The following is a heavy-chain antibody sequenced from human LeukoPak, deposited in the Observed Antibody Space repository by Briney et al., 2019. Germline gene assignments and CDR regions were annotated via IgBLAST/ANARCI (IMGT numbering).Heavy chain of an antibody. CDR1: GGSISSHY. CDR3: GRDALVGYFSYYYMDV. CDR2: ISNSGST. D-gene: IGHD2-15*01. Sequence: PSETLSLTCTVSGGSISSHYWTWIRQSPVKGLEWIGDISNSGSTSYDPSLKSRVTISIDTSKNQFSLKLSSVTAADTAVYYCGRDALVGYFSYYYMDVWGKGTTVTVSS. J-gene: IGHJ6*03. V-gene: IGHV4-59*11.